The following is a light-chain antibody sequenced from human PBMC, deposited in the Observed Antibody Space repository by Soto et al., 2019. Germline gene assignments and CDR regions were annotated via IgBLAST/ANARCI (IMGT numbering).Light chain of an antibody. Sequence: QSVLTQPPCASGCPGQSVTVSCTGTKNDIGVYDFGSWYEHHPGKAPGLISYEVVQRPSGVPDRFSGSQSGNTASLTVSGLQAADEADYFCKSYAGSNTYVFGSGTKVTVL. CDR2: EVV. CDR3: KSYAGSNTYV. CDR1: KNDIGVYDF. J-gene: IGLJ1*01. V-gene: IGLV2-8*01.